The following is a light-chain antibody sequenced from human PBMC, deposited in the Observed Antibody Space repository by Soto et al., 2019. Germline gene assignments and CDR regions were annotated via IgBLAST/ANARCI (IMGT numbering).Light chain of an antibody. J-gene: IGKJ1*01. CDR3: QQYNDWPQT. CDR1: QSVATN. V-gene: IGKV3-15*01. CDR2: GAS. Sequence: VMTQSPATLSVSPGERFTLSCMASQSVATNLAWYQQRPGQAPRLLIYGASKRAIGLPARFSGSGSGTEFTLTISSLQSEDFAVYYCQQYNDWPQTLGQGTKVDI.